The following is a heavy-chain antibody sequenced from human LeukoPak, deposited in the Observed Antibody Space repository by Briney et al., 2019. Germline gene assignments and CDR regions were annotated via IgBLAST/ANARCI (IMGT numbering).Heavy chain of an antibody. V-gene: IGHV3-23*01. J-gene: IGHJ3*02. D-gene: IGHD1-26*01. CDR2: ISGSGGTT. CDR3: ARAVGATRYDAFDI. Sequence: GGSLRLSCAASGFTFSSYGMSWVRQAPGKGLEWVSGISGSGGTTYYADSVKGRFTISRDNSKNTLYLQMNSLRAEDTAVYYCARAVGATRYDAFDIWGQGTMVTVSS. CDR1: GFTFSSYG.